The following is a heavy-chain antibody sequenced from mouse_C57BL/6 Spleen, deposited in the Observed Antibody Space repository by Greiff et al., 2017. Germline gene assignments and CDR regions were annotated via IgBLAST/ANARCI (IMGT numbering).Heavy chain of an antibody. CDR1: GYTFTSYW. D-gene: IGHD1-3*01. V-gene: IGHV1-69*01. CDR2: IDPSDSYT. CDR3: ARMGRRKKCSWFAY. Sequence: VQLQQPGAELVMPGASVKLSCKASGYTFTSYWMHWVKQRPGQGLEWIGEIDPSDSYTNYNQKFKGKSTLTVDKSSSTAYMQLSSLTSEDSSVYYCARMGRRKKCSWFAYWGQGTLVTVSA. J-gene: IGHJ3*01.